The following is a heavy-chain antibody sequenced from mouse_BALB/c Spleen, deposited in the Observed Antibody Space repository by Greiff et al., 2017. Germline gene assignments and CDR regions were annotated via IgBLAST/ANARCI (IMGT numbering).Heavy chain of an antibody. V-gene: IGHV5-6-3*01. Sequence: EVKLVESGGGLVQPGESLKLSCAASGFTFSSYGMSWVRQTPDKRLELVATINSNGGSTYYPDSVKGRFTISRDNAKNTLYLQMSSLKSEDTAMYYCARDTTMIAYWGQGTLVTVSA. CDR1: GFTFSSYG. CDR2: INSNGGST. J-gene: IGHJ3*01. D-gene: IGHD2-4*01. CDR3: ARDTTMIAY.